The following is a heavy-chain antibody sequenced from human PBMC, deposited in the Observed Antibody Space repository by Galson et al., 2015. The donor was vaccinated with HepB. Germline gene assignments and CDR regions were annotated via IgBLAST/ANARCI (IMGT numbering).Heavy chain of an antibody. CDR2: IYPGDSDT. D-gene: IGHD3-16*02. CDR3: ATCRGELSLRGGRLGYYYMDV. J-gene: IGHJ6*03. V-gene: IGHV5-51*03. Sequence: QSGAEVKKPGESLKISCKGSGYSFTSYWIGWERQMPGKGLEWMGIIYPGDSDTRYSPSFQGQVTISADKSISTAYLQWSSLKASDTAMYYCATCRGELSLRGGRLGYYYMDVWGKGTTVTVSS. CDR1: GYSFTSYW.